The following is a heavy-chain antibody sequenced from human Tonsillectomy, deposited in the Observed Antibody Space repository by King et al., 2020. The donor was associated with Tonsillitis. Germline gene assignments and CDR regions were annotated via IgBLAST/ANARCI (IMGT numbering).Heavy chain of an antibody. CDR2: IYNNGNT. V-gene: IGHV4-39*07. Sequence: QLQESGPGLVKPSETLSLTCTVSGGSISGNNYYWAWTRQPPGKGLGWIGRIYNNGNTYYKPSLKSRVTLSINTSKNQFSLTMNSVTAADTPVYYCANPPLGHGDYNDWGQGTLVTVSS. J-gene: IGHJ4*02. D-gene: IGHD4-17*01. CDR1: GGSISGNNYY. CDR3: ANPPLGHGDYND.